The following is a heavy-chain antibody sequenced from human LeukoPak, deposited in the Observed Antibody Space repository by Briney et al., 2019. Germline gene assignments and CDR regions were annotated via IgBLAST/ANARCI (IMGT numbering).Heavy chain of an antibody. CDR3: ARAHSSSWIHDY. D-gene: IGHD6-13*01. J-gene: IGHJ4*02. CDR1: GGTFSSYA. CDR2: IIPILGIA. Sequence: SVKVSCKASGGTFSSYAISWVRQAPGQGLEWMGRIIPILGIANYAQKFQGRVTITADKSTSTAYMELSSLRSEDTAVYYCARAHSSSWIHDYWAREPWSPSPQ. V-gene: IGHV1-69*04.